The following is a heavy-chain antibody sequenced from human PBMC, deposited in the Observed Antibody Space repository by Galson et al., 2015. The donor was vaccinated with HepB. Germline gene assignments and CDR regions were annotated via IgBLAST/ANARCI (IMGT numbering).Heavy chain of an antibody. Sequence: VRQASGKGLEWVGRIRGKANSYATAYAASVKGRFTISRDDSKNTAYLQMNSLKTEDTAVYYCTRLQAAAGNPQVEFRDYYYMDVWGKGTTVTVSS. CDR3: TRLQAAAGNPQVEFRDYYYMDV. V-gene: IGHV3-73*01. J-gene: IGHJ6*03. CDR2: IRGKANSYAT. D-gene: IGHD6-13*01.